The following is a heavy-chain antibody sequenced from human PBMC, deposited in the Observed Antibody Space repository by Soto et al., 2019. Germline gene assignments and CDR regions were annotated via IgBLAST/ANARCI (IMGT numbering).Heavy chain of an antibody. CDR1: GFNFNSYT. CDR3: ARDCSGGSCYPGMDV. J-gene: IGHJ6*02. V-gene: IGHV3-21*01. CDR2: ISSSGYI. Sequence: EVQLVESGGGLVKRGGSLGLSCEASGFNFNSYTINWVGQAPGKRLEWLSSISSSGYIFSKDSVGGRFTISRDNAKNSVYLQINSLRAEDTAVYFCARDCSGGSCYPGMDVWGQGTTVTVSS. D-gene: IGHD2-15*01.